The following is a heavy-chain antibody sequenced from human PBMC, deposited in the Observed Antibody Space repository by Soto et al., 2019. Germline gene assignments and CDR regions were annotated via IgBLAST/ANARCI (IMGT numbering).Heavy chain of an antibody. CDR3: AKERGFGSGSPPDFDY. CDR2: ISGSGGST. Sequence: GGSLRLSCAASGFTFSSYAMSWVRQAPGKGLEWVSAISGSGGSTHYADSVKGRFTISRDNSKNTLYLQMNSLRAEDTAVYYCAKERGFGSGSPPDFDYWGQGTLVTVSS. CDR1: GFTFSSYA. V-gene: IGHV3-23*01. D-gene: IGHD3-10*01. J-gene: IGHJ4*02.